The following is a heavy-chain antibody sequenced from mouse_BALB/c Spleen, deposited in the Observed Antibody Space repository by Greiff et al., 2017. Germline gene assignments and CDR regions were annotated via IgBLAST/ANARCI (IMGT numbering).Heavy chain of an antibody. V-gene: IGHV1-4*01. Sequence: VQVVESGAELARPGASVKMSCKASGYTFTSYTMHWVKQRPGQGLEWIGYINPSSGYTNYNQKFKDKATLTADKSSSTAYMQLSSLTSEDSAVYYCARGLGYYFDYWGQGTTLTVSS. D-gene: IGHD4-1*01. CDR1: GYTFTSYT. J-gene: IGHJ2*01. CDR2: INPSSGYT. CDR3: ARGLGYYFDY.